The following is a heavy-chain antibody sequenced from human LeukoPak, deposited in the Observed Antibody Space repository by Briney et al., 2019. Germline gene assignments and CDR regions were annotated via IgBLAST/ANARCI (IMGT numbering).Heavy chain of an antibody. D-gene: IGHD1-26*01. CDR3: ASHRAIVGVTLHI. V-gene: IGHV4-4*02. CDR1: GGSISSSNW. CDR2: IYHSGST. J-gene: IGHJ3*02. Sequence: SGTLSLTCAVSGGSISSSNWWSWVRQPPGKGLEWIGEIYHSGSTSYNPSLKSRVTISVDKSKNQFSLKLSSVTAADTAIYYCASHRAIVGVTLHIWGQGTMVTVSS.